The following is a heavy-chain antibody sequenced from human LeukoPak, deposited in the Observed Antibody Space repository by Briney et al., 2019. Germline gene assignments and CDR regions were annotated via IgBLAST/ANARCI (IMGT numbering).Heavy chain of an antibody. CDR2: ISWNSGSI. Sequence: GRSLRLSYVASGFTFDDYAMHWVRQAPGKGLEWVSGISWNSGSIGYADSVKGRFTISRDNAKNSLYLQMNSLRAEDTALYYCAKDNSAGTTAQLDYWGQGTLVTVSS. CDR3: AKDNSAGTTAQLDY. D-gene: IGHD1-1*01. CDR1: GFTFDDYA. J-gene: IGHJ4*02. V-gene: IGHV3-9*01.